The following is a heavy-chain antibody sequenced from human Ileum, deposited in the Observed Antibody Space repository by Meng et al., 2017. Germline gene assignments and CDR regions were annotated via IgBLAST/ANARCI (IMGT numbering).Heavy chain of an antibody. CDR2: IYYSGST. V-gene: IGHV4-39*07. CDR1: GGSISSTSYY. D-gene: IGHD1-26*01. CDR3: ARVVGAPRGWFDP. J-gene: IGHJ5*02. Sequence: SETLSLTCTVSGGSISSTSYYWGWIRQPPGKGLEWIGNIYYSGSTYYNPSLKSRVTISIDTSKNQFSLKLTSVTAADTAVYYCARVVGAPRGWFDPLGQGTLVTVSS.